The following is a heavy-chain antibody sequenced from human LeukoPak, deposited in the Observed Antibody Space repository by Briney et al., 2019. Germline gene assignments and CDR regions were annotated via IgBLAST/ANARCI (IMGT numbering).Heavy chain of an antibody. Sequence: GGSLRLSCAASGFTFSSYWMSWVRQAPGKGLEWVANIKQDGSEKYYVDSVKGRFTISRDNAKNSLYLQMNSLRAEDTAVYYCAKDLRDLVWSGYYTDAFDIWGQGTMVTVSS. D-gene: IGHD3-3*01. V-gene: IGHV3-7*01. J-gene: IGHJ3*02. CDR3: AKDLRDLVWSGYYTDAFDI. CDR2: IKQDGSEK. CDR1: GFTFSSYW.